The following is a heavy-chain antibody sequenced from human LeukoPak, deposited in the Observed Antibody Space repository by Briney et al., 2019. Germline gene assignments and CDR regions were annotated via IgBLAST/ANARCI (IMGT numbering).Heavy chain of an antibody. D-gene: IGHD6-13*01. CDR2: INPNSGGT. Sequence: ASVKVSCKASGYTFTGYMHWLRQAPGQGLEWMGWINPNSGGTNYAQKFQGRVTMTRDTSISTAYMELSRLRSDDTAVYYCARDTRGIAAAGDLVYWGQGTLVTVSS. J-gene: IGHJ4*02. V-gene: IGHV1-2*02. CDR1: GYTFTGY. CDR3: ARDTRGIAAAGDLVY.